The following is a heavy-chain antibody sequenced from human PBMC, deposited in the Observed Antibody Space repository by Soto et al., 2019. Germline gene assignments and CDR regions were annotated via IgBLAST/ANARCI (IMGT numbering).Heavy chain of an antibody. D-gene: IGHD3-3*01. J-gene: IGHJ6*02. V-gene: IGHV1-46*01. CDR1: GYTFTSYQ. CDR2: INPSGGRI. Sequence: QMQLVQSGAEVKKPGASVKVSCKASGYTFTSYQMHWVRQAPGQGLEWMGIINPSGGRITYAARIQGRVMMTRDRSTNTVYMELRSLRSEDTAVYYWARDGPPTTTGVGPSYTMDVWGQGTTVTVS. CDR3: ARDGPPTTTGVGPSYTMDV.